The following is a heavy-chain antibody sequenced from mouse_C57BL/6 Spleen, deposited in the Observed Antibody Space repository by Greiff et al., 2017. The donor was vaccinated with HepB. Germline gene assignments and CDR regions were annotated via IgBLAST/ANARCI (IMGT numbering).Heavy chain of an antibody. CDR2: IDPSDSYT. D-gene: IGHD2-3*01. J-gene: IGHJ2*01. Sequence: QVQLQQPGAELVKPGASVKLSCKASGYTFTSYWMQWVKQRPGQGLEWIGEIDPSDSYTNYNQKFKGKATLTVDTSSSTAYMQLSSLTSEDSAVYYCARGSDGYYLDYWGQGTTLTVSS. CDR1: GYTFTSYW. CDR3: ARGSDGYYLDY. V-gene: IGHV1-50*01.